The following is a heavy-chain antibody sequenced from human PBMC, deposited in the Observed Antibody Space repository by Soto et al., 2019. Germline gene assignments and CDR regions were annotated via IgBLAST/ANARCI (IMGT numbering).Heavy chain of an antibody. Sequence: SVKVSCKASGGTFSSYAISWVRQAPGQGLEWMGGIIPIFGTANYAQKFQGRVTITADESTSTAYMELSSLRSEDTAVYYCARDGATVTTLNYYYGMDVWGQGTTVTVSS. CDR2: IIPIFGTA. CDR1: GGTFSSYA. J-gene: IGHJ6*02. CDR3: ARDGATVTTLNYYYGMDV. V-gene: IGHV1-69*13. D-gene: IGHD4-4*01.